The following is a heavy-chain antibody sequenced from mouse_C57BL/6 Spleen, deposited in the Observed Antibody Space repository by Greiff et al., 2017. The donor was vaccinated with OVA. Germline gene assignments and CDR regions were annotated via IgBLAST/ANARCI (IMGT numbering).Heavy chain of an antibody. V-gene: IGHV1-50*01. CDR1: GYTFTSYW. D-gene: IGHD1-1*01. CDR3: AGYYGPSPFDY. J-gene: IGHJ2*01. CDR2: IDPSDSYT. Sequence: VQLQQPGAELVKPGASVKLSCKASGYTFTSYWMQWVKQRPGQGLEWIGEIDPSDSYTNYNQKFKGKATLTVDTSSSTAYMQLSSLTSEDSAVYYCAGYYGPSPFDYWGQGTTLTVSS.